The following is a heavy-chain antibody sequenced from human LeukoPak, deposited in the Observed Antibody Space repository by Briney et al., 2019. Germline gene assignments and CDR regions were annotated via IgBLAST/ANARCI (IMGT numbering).Heavy chain of an antibody. Sequence: PPETLSLTCTVSGGSISSYYWSWIRQPPGKGLEWIGYIYYNGNTNYNPSLKRRVTISEDTSRNQFSLKLTSVTAADTAVYYCASLDYWGQGTLVTVSS. CDR3: ASLDY. V-gene: IGHV4-59*01. CDR1: GGSISSYY. CDR2: IYYNGNT. J-gene: IGHJ4*02.